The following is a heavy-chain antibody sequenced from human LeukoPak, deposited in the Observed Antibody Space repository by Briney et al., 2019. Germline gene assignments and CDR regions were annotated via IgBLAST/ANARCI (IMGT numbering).Heavy chain of an antibody. CDR3: ARAQLMDV. CDR1: GGSISSYY. J-gene: IGHJ6*02. V-gene: IGHV4-34*01. Sequence: PSETLSLTCTVSGGSISSYYWSWIRQPPGKGLEWIGEINHSGSTNYNPSLKSRVTISVDTSKNQFSLKLSSVTAADTAVYYCARAQLMDVWGQGTTVTVSS. D-gene: IGHD1-1*01. CDR2: INHSGST.